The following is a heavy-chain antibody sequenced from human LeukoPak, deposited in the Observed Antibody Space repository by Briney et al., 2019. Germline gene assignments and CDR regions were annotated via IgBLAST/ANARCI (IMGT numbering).Heavy chain of an antibody. Sequence: ASVKVSCKVSGYTLTELSMHWVRQAPGKGLEWMGGFDPEDGETIYAQKFQGRVTMTEDTSTDTAYMELSSLRSEDTAVYYRATALWFGGPYYFDYWGQGTLVTVSS. CDR2: FDPEDGET. V-gene: IGHV1-24*01. CDR1: GYTLTELS. D-gene: IGHD3-10*01. J-gene: IGHJ4*02. CDR3: ATALWFGGPYYFDY.